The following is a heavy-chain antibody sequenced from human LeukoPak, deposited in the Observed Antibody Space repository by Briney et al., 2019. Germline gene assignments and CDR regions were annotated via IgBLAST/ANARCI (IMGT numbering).Heavy chain of an antibody. CDR1: GFTFSSYA. D-gene: IGHD6-19*01. CDR2: ISGSGGSA. Sequence: GGSLRLSCAASGFTFSSYAMSWVRQAPGKGLEWVSAISGSGGSAYYADSVKGRFTISRDNSKNTLYLQMNSLRVEDTAVYYCAREGLDSSGWGDRGQGTLVSVSS. J-gene: IGHJ4*02. CDR3: AREGLDSSGWGD. V-gene: IGHV3-23*01.